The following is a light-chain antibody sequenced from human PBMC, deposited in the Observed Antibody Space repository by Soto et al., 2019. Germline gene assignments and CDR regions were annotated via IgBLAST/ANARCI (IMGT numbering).Light chain of an antibody. CDR2: EVT. V-gene: IGLV2-14*01. Sequence: QSALTQPASVSGSRGQSIIISCVGRNTDVGQDKSVSWYQQGPGKDPKLLIFEVTNRPSGVSNCFSGSRSGNTASLTISGLQPDDEGDYFCVSYADTDTLDFGTGTKLTGL. CDR1: NTDVGQDKS. J-gene: IGLJ1*01. CDR3: VSYADTDTLD.